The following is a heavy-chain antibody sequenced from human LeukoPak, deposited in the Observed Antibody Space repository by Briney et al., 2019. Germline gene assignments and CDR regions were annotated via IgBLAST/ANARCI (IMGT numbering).Heavy chain of an antibody. CDR1: GFTFDDYA. J-gene: IGHJ6*03. CDR3: ARDYFNCSSTSCQSYYYYYYMDV. D-gene: IGHD2-2*01. V-gene: IGHV3-9*01. CDR2: ISWKSDRI. Sequence: PGRSLRLSCAASGFTFDDYAMHWVRQAPGKGLEWVSGISWKSDRIGYADSVKGRFTISRDNAKNTLYLQMNSLRAEDTAVYYCARDYFNCSSTSCQSYYYYYYMDVWGKGTTVTVSS.